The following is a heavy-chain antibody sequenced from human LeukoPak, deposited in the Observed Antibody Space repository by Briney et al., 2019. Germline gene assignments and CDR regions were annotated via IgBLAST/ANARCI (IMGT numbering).Heavy chain of an antibody. CDR2: MNPNSGNT. D-gene: IGHD3-9*01. CDR3: ARGERYFDWLPRY. V-gene: IGHV1-8*03. Sequence: ASVKVSCKASGYTFTSYDINWVRQATGQGLEWMGWMNPNSGNTGYAQKFQGRVTITRNTSISTAYMELSSLRSEDTAVYYCARGERYFDWLPRYWGQGTLVTVSS. CDR1: GYTFTSYD. J-gene: IGHJ4*02.